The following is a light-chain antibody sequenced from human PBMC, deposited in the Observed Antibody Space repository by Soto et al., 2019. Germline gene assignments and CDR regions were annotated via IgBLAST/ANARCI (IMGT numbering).Light chain of an antibody. J-gene: IGKJ2*01. Sequence: EIVMTQSPATLSVSPGERATLSCRASQSVSRNLAWYQQKPGQAPRLLIYGASTRATGIPARFSASGSGTEFTLTVSSLQSEDSAVYYCQQYNKWPRYTFGQGTKVEIK. CDR2: GAS. CDR1: QSVSRN. CDR3: QQYNKWPRYT. V-gene: IGKV3-15*01.